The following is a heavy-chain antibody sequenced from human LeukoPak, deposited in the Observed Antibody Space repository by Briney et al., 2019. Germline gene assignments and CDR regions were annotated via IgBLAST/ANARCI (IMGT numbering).Heavy chain of an antibody. CDR3: ARPAVAGIYWYFDL. CDR1: GGSISSYY. J-gene: IGHJ2*01. CDR2: IYYSGST. V-gene: IGHV4-59*08. D-gene: IGHD6-19*01. Sequence: PSETLSLTCTVSGGSISSYYWSWIRQPPGKGLEWIGYIYYSGSTNYNPSLKSRVTISVDTSKNQFSLKLSSVTAADTAVYYCARPAVAGIYWYFDLWGRGTLVTVSS.